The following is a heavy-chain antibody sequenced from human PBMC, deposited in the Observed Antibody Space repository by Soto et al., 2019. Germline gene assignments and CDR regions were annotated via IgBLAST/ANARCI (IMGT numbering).Heavy chain of an antibody. Sequence: QVQLVQSGAEVKKPGASVKVSCKASGYTFTSYAMHWVRQAPGQRLEWMGWINAGNGNTKYSQKFQGRVTITRDISASTAYMELSSLRSEDTAVYYCARALRSGLANSSGWRSYFDYWGQGTLVTVSS. D-gene: IGHD6-19*01. J-gene: IGHJ4*02. V-gene: IGHV1-3*01. CDR1: GYTFTSYA. CDR3: ARALRSGLANSSGWRSYFDY. CDR2: INAGNGNT.